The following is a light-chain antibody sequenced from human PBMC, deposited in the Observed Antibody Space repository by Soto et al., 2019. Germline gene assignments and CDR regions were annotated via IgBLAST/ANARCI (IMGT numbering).Light chain of an antibody. V-gene: IGKV3-20*01. CDR2: CAA. Sequence: LTECPGGVPFPQRETATLPCRARQCVXRSFLACNQQKPGQAPRLRXACAAGMDTGSPDRFSGSGSATDFTLTISSLEPEDFAVYDCQQYGDTTSTFGQGTRLDIK. J-gene: IGKJ5*01. CDR1: QCVXRSF. CDR3: QQYGDTTST.